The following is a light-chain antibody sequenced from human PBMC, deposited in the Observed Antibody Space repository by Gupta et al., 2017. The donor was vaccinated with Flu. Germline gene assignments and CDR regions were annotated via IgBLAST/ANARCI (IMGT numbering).Light chain of an antibody. CDR2: EVS. CDR3: SSYTSSSRWV. CDR1: SSDVGGYNY. Sequence: PLTQPAYASGSPGQSLTVACTRTSSDVGGYNYVSWYQQHPGKAPKLMIDEVSRRPSVFSNRFSGSKSGNTASLTISVLQAEDEADYYCSSYTSSSRWVFGGGTKLTVL. J-gene: IGLJ3*02. V-gene: IGLV2-14*01.